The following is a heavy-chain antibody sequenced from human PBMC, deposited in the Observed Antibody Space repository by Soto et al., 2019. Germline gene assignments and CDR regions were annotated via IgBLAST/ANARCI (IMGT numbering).Heavy chain of an antibody. CDR2: INHSGST. Sequence: QVQLQQWGAGLLKPSETLSLTCAVYGGSFSGYYWSWIRQHPGKGLEWIGEINHSGSTNYNPSLKSRVTISVDTSKNQFSLKLSSVTAADTAVYYCARGLRGYEPFDPWGQGTLVTVSS. CDR1: GGSFSGYY. D-gene: IGHD5-12*01. J-gene: IGHJ5*02. V-gene: IGHV4-34*01. CDR3: ARGLRGYEPFDP.